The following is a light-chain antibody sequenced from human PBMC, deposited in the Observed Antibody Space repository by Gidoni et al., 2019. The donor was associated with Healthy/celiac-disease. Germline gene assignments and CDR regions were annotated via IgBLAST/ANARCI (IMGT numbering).Light chain of an antibody. CDR2: SNN. J-gene: IGLJ3*02. V-gene: IGLV1-44*01. Sequence: QSVLTQPPSASGTPGQRVTISCSGSSSNIGSNTVNWYQQLPGTAPKLLIYSNNQRPSGVPVRFSGSKSGTSASLAISGLQSEDEGDYYCAAWDDSLNGWVFGGGTKLTVL. CDR3: AAWDDSLNGWV. CDR1: SSNIGSNT.